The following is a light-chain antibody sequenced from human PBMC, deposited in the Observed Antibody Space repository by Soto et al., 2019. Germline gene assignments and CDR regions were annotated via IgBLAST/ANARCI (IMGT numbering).Light chain of an antibody. V-gene: IGKV3-20*01. CDR2: SAS. CDR3: QQYLITPWT. Sequence: ELVLTQSPGTLSLSPGERATLSCRASQSVSGRFLAWYQQKPGQAPRLLIYSASRRATGIPDRFSGFGSGTDFTLTIDRLEPEDFAVYYCQQYLITPWTFGQGTKVEIK. J-gene: IGKJ1*01. CDR1: QSVSGRF.